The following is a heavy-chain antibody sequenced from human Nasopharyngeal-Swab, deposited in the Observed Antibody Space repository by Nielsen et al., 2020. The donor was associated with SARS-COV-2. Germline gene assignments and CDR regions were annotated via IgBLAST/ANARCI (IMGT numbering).Heavy chain of an antibody. J-gene: IGHJ4*02. V-gene: IGHV5-51*01. CDR3: ARPPAYSSGLFDY. Sequence: KVSCKGSGYSFTSYWIGWVRQIPGKGLEWMGIIYPGDSDTRYSPSFQGQVTISADKSISTAYLQWSSLKASDTAMYYCARPPAYSSGLFDYWGQGTLVTVSS. CDR2: IYPGDSDT. CDR1: GYSFTSYW. D-gene: IGHD6-19*01.